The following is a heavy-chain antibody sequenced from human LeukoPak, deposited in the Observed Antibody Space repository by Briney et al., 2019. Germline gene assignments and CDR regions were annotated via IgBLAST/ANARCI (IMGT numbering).Heavy chain of an antibody. CDR3: ARQDSSGSHPLQH. V-gene: IGHV5-51*01. Sequence: PGGSLRLSCKGSGYSFTSYWIGWVRQMPGKGLEWVGIIYPDDSDTRYSPSFQGQVTISADKSISTAYLQWSSLKASDTAMYYCARQDSSGSHPLQHWGQGTLVTVSS. D-gene: IGHD3-22*01. CDR1: GYSFTSYW. J-gene: IGHJ1*01. CDR2: IYPDDSDT.